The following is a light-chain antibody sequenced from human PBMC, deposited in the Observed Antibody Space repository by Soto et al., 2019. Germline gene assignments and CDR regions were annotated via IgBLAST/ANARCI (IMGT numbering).Light chain of an antibody. V-gene: IGKV1-5*01. CDR2: DAS. CDR3: QQYNSYSALT. J-gene: IGKJ4*01. Sequence: DIQMTQSPSTLSASVGDRVTITCRASQSISSWLAWYQQKPGKAPKLLIYDASSLESGVPSRFSGSGSGTELPLTISSLQPDDFATYYCQQYNSYSALTFGGGTKVEIK. CDR1: QSISSW.